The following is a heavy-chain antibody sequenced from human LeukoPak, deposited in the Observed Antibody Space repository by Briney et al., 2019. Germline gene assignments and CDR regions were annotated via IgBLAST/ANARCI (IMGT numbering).Heavy chain of an antibody. D-gene: IGHD3-3*01. CDR3: ASVVGGYYPPVEGFDV. V-gene: IGHV3-74*01. CDR1: GFTLSGYW. Sequence: GGSLRLSCAASGFTLSGYWMHWVRQAPGKGLVWVSRINSDGSSTSYADSVKGRFTISRDNAKNTLYLQVNSLRAEDTAVYYCASVVGGYYPPVEGFDVWGQGTMVTVSS. CDR2: INSDGSST. J-gene: IGHJ3*01.